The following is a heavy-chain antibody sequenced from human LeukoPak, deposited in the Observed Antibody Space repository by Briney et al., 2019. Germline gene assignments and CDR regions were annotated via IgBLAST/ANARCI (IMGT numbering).Heavy chain of an antibody. J-gene: IGHJ4*02. CDR1: GFKFSDYY. CDR2: ISNSSDSI. Sequence: GGSLRLSCAASGFKFSDYYMTWIRQAPGKGLEWVSYISNSSDSIYYADSVKGRFTISRDNAKNSLYLQMNSLRAEDTAVYYCARWAAAGDYWGQGTLVAVSS. CDR3: ARWAAAGDY. D-gene: IGHD6-13*01. V-gene: IGHV3-11*04.